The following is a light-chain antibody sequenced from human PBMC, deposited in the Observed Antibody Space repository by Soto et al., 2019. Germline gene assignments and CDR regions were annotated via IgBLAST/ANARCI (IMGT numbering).Light chain of an antibody. CDR2: GAS. J-gene: IGKJ1*01. Sequence: ENALTQSPGSLSLSQRQRATLSHRDSQSITNNYLAWYQQKPGQAPPLLIYGASTRATDVPDRFSGSGSGADFTLSISRLEPEDFAVYYCQQHGSSPPRTFGQGTKVDIK. V-gene: IGKV3-20*01. CDR1: QSITNNY. CDR3: QQHGSSPPRT.